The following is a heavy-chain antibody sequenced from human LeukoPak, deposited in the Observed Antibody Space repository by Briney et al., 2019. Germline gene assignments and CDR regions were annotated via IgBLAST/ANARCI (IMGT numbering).Heavy chain of an antibody. Sequence: GGSLRLSCAASGFTFSRYWMNWVRQAPGKGLEWVANIKQDGSEKYYVASVEGRFTISRDNAKNSLFLQMNSLRDEDTAVYYCARAYQYGSGSYYPYYFDYWGQGTLVTVSS. D-gene: IGHD3-10*01. CDR1: GFTFSRYW. CDR3: ARAYQYGSGSYYPYYFDY. CDR2: IKQDGSEK. V-gene: IGHV3-7*01. J-gene: IGHJ4*02.